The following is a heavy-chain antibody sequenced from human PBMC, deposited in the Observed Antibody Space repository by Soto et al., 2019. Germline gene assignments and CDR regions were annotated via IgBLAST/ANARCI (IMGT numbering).Heavy chain of an antibody. D-gene: IGHD3-10*01. CDR1: GGSFSKYG. V-gene: IGHV1-69*01. Sequence: QVQLVQSGAEVKMPGSSVRVSCKASGGSFSKYGISWVRQAPGQGLEWMGGIIPMFGIGNYAEKFLGRVTMTADEATTTSHTELSSLRSEDTAVYFCATGDRANYFYAIDVWGQGTTVTVSS. J-gene: IGHJ6*02. CDR2: IIPMFGIG. CDR3: ATGDRANYFYAIDV.